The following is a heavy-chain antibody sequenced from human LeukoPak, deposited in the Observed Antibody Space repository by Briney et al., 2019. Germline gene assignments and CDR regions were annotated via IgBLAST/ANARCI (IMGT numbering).Heavy chain of an antibody. CDR1: GFTFSSYW. D-gene: IGHD6-13*01. CDR2: IKQDGSEK. CDR3: ARARGSSSWYYFDY. J-gene: IGHJ4*02. Sequence: GGSLRLSCAASGFTFSSYWRSWVRQAPGKGLEWVANIKQDGSEKYYVDSVKGRFTISRDNAKNSLYLQMNSLRAEDTAVYYCARARGSSSWYYFDYWGQGTLVAVSS. V-gene: IGHV3-7*04.